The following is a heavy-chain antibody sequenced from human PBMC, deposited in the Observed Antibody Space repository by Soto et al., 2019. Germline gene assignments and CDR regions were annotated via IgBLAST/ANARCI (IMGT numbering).Heavy chain of an antibody. CDR3: ARVKSGSYDWFDP. V-gene: IGHV3-74*01. J-gene: IGHJ5*02. D-gene: IGHD3-10*01. CDR1: GFIFSTYW. CDR2: INTDGSRT. Sequence: EVQLVESGGGLGQPGGSLRLSCAASGFIFSTYWMHWVRQVPGKGLAWVSRINTDGSRTSYADSVKGRFTISRDNANNTVYLQMNSLRAEDTAVSFCARVKSGSYDWFDPWGQGTLVTVSS.